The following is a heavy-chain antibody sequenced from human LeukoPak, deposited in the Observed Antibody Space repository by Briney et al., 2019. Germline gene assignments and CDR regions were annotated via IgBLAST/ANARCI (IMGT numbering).Heavy chain of an antibody. CDR2: ISSSTSTM. CDR1: GFTFRSYS. CDR3: AKDRGGFTHYFDF. J-gene: IGHJ4*02. Sequence: PGGSLRLSCTASGFTFRSYSMNWVRQAPGKGLEWVSYISSSTSTMYYTDSVKGRFTISRDNAKNSLYLQMDSLRAEDTAVYYCAKDRGGFTHYFDFWGQGILVTVTS. D-gene: IGHD3-10*01. V-gene: IGHV3-48*01.